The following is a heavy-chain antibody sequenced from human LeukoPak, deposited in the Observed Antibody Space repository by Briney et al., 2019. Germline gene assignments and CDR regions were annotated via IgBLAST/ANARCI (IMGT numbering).Heavy chain of an antibody. CDR1: GYTFTSYY. CDR3: ARDVNTLLRRRGYSSGSESGDFDY. V-gene: IGHV1-46*01. D-gene: IGHD6-19*01. J-gene: IGHJ4*02. Sequence: ASVEVSCKASGYTFTSYYMHWVRQAPGQGLEWMGIINPSGGSTSYAQKFQGRVTMTRDTSTSTVYMELSSLRSEDTAVYYCARDVNTLLRRRGYSSGSESGDFDYWGQGTLVTVSS. CDR2: INPSGGST.